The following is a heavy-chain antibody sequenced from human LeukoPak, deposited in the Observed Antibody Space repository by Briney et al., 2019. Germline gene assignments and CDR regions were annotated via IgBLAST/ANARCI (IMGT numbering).Heavy chain of an antibody. J-gene: IGHJ5*02. Sequence: GASVKVPCKASGYTFTSYDINWVRQATGQGLEWMGWMNPNSGNTGYAQKFQGRVTMTRNTSISTAYMELSSLRSEDTAVYYCARGRGYSWLNWFDPWGQGTLVTVSS. D-gene: IGHD5-12*01. CDR1: GYTFTSYD. CDR2: MNPNSGNT. V-gene: IGHV1-8*01. CDR3: ARGRGYSWLNWFDP.